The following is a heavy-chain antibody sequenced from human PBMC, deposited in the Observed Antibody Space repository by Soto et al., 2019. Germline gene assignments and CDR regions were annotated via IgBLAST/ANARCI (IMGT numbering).Heavy chain of an antibody. CDR1: GGSISSSNW. V-gene: IGHV4-4*02. J-gene: IGHJ5*02. CDR2: IYHSGST. Sequence: QVQLQESGPGLVKPSGTLSLTCAVSGGSISSSNWWSWVRQPPGQGLEWIGEIYHSGSTNYNPSLKSRVTISVDKSKNQFALKLSSVTAADTAVYYCARDSLVGAKEQGWFDPWGQGTLVTVSS. D-gene: IGHD1-26*01. CDR3: ARDSLVGAKEQGWFDP.